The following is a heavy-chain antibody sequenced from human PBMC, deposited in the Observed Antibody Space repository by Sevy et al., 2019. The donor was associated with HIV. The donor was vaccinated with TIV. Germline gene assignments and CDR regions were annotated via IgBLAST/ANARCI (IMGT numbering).Heavy chain of an antibody. J-gene: IGHJ4*02. CDR2: IYYSGST. V-gene: IGHV4-59*01. Sequence: SETLSLTCTVSGGSISSYYWSWIRQPPGKGLEWIGYIYYSGSTNYNPSLKSRVTISVDTSKNQFSLKLSSVTAADTAVYYCARGPFRGDCTNGVCPNFDYWGQGTLVTVSS. CDR3: ARGPFRGDCTNGVCPNFDY. D-gene: IGHD2-8*01. CDR1: GGSISSYY.